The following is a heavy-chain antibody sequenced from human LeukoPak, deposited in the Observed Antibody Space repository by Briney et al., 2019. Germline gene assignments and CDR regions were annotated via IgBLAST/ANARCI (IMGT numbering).Heavy chain of an antibody. CDR1: GGSFSGYY. CDR3: ARGGGIAAAGKVSGY. CDR2: INHSGST. V-gene: IGHV4-34*01. Sequence: SETLSLTCAVYGGSFSGYYWSWIRQPPGKGLGWIGEINHSGSTNYNPSLKSRVTISVDTSKNQFSLKLSSVTAADTAVYYCARGGGIAAAGKVSGYWGQGTLVTVSS. D-gene: IGHD6-13*01. J-gene: IGHJ4*02.